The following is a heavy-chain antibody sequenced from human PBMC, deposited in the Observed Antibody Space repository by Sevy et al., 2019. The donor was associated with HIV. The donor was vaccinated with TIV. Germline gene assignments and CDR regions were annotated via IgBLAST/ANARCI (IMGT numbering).Heavy chain of an antibody. V-gene: IGHV4-4*07. D-gene: IGHD3-22*01. CDR2: IYTSGST. Sequence: SETLSLTYTVSGGSISSYYWSWIRQPAGKGLEWIGRIYTSGSTNYNPSLKSRVTMSVDTSKNQFSLKLSSVTAADTAVYYCARDSSGCYYDSSGYCLFDYWGQGTLVTVSS. J-gene: IGHJ4*02. CDR1: GGSISSYY. CDR3: ARDSSGCYYDSSGYCLFDY.